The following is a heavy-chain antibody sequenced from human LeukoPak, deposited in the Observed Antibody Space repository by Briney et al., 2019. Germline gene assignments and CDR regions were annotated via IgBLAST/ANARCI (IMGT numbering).Heavy chain of an antibody. CDR2: IYYSGST. Sequence: SETLSLTCTVSGASITNYVWSWLRQPPGKGLEWIGYIYYSGSTNYNPSLNSRVTISIDKSKNQFSLKLNSVTAADTAVYYCARDRGYLDGFDIWGQGTMVTVSS. J-gene: IGHJ3*02. CDR1: GASITNYV. CDR3: ARDRGYLDGFDI. V-gene: IGHV4-59*01. D-gene: IGHD3-10*01.